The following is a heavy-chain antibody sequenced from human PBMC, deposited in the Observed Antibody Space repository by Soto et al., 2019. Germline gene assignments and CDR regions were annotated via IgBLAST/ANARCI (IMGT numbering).Heavy chain of an antibody. CDR3: ARDDYSYYDDSSGYHFDY. D-gene: IGHD3-22*01. Sequence: GGSLRLSCAASGFTFSTYNMNWVRQAPGKGLEWVSYISDSSSTIHYADSVKGRFTISRDNAKNSLYLQMNSLRAEDTAVYYCARDDYSYYDDSSGYHFDYWGQGAWVTVSS. J-gene: IGHJ4*02. CDR1: GFTFSTYN. V-gene: IGHV3-48*01. CDR2: ISDSSSTI.